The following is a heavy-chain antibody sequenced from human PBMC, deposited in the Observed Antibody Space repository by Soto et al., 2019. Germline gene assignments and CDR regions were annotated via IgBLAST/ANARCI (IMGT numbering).Heavy chain of an antibody. Sequence: QVQLQQWGAGLLKPSETLSLTCAVYGGSFSGYYWSWIRQPPGKGLEWIGEINHSGSTNYNPSLKSRVTISVDTSKNQFYLKLSSVTAADTAVYYCARGQGSVTFFDYWGQGTLVTVSS. D-gene: IGHD3-16*02. CDR2: INHSGST. CDR3: ARGQGSVTFFDY. J-gene: IGHJ4*02. V-gene: IGHV4-34*01. CDR1: GGSFSGYY.